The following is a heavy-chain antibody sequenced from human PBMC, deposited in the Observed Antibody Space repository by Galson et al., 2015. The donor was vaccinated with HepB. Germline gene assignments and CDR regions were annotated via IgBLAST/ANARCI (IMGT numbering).Heavy chain of an antibody. CDR1: GFSVAMYN. J-gene: IGHJ6*02. D-gene: IGHD3-9*01. CDR3: ARTLILLRFFDWFSDV. CDR2: FRSRSSDI. Sequence: SLRLSCAASGFSVAMYNMNWVRQAPGKGLEWVSSFRSRSSDIYYADSVKGRFTVSRDSAKNSLYLQMNSLRAEDTAVYYCARTLILLRFFDWFSDVWGQGTTVTVSS. V-gene: IGHV3-21*01.